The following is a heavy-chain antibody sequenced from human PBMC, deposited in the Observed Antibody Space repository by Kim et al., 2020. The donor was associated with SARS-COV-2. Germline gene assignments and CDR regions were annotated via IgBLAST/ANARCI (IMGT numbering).Heavy chain of an antibody. D-gene: IGHD3-9*01. CDR2: TYYSSKWNN. J-gene: IGHJ4*02. CDR1: GDSVSSNSGA. V-gene: IGHV6-1*01. CDR3: ARGWARSGFDYWGQ. Sequence: SQTLSLTCAISGDSVSSNSGAWNWIRQSPSRGLEWLGRTYYSSKWNNDYAVSVKSRITINPDTSKNQFSLQLNSVTPEDTAVYYCARGWARSGFDYWGQGGQGTLVTVSS.